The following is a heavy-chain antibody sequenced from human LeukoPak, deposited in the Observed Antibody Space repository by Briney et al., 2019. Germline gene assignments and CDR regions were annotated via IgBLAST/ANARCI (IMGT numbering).Heavy chain of an antibody. CDR2: ISYDGSNK. CDR3: AKGAMVITFGGVIDEGYYFDY. Sequence: GGSLRLSCAASGFTFSSYGMHWVRQAPGKGLEWVAVISYDGSNKYYADSVKGRFTISRDNSKNTLYLQMNSLRAEDTAVYYCAKGAMVITFGGVIDEGYYFDYWGQGTLVTVSS. V-gene: IGHV3-30*18. D-gene: IGHD3-16*02. CDR1: GFTFSSYG. J-gene: IGHJ4*02.